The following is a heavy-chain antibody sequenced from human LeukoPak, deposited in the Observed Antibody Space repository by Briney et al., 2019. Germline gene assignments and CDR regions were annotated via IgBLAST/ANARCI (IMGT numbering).Heavy chain of an antibody. Sequence: SSETLSLTCTVSGGSISSYYWSWIRQPPGKGLEWIGYIYYSGSTKYNPSLKSRVSISIDTSKNQFSLKLTSVTAADTAVYYCATDRGYGYFDYWGQGTLVTVSS. CDR1: GGSISSYY. J-gene: IGHJ4*02. CDR2: IYYSGST. CDR3: ATDRGYGYFDY. V-gene: IGHV4-59*01. D-gene: IGHD5-18*01.